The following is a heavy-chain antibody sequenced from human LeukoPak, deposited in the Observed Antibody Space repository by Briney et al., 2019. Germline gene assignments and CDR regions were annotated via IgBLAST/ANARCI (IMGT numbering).Heavy chain of an antibody. J-gene: IGHJ6*02. CDR2: INNGGSTP. Sequence: GSLRLSCAASGFTFSSYWMHWVRQALGKGLVWVSHINNGGSTPNYADSVKGRFTVSRDNAKNTLSLQMNSLRAEDTAVYYCARDTQYGLDVWGQGTTVTVSS. CDR3: ARDTQYGLDV. V-gene: IGHV3-74*01. CDR1: GFTFSSYW.